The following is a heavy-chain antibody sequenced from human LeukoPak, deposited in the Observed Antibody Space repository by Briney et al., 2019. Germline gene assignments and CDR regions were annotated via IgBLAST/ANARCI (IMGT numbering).Heavy chain of an antibody. D-gene: IGHD3-3*01. CDR1: GGTFSSYA. Sequence: SVKVSCKASGGTFSSYAISWVRQAPGQGLEWMGGIIPIFGTANYAQKFQGRVTITTDESTSTAYMELSSLRSEDTAVYYCARGNYDFWSGPRAEYFQHWGQGTLVTVSS. CDR2: IIPIFGTA. J-gene: IGHJ1*01. V-gene: IGHV1-69*05. CDR3: ARGNYDFWSGPRAEYFQH.